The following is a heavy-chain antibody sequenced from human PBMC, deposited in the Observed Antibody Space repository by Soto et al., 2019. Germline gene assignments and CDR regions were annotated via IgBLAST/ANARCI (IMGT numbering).Heavy chain of an antibody. CDR1: GGSISSYH. D-gene: IGHD3-3*01. CDR3: ARVGRITIFGVVIIGGMDV. J-gene: IGHJ6*02. Sequence: SETLSLTCTVSGGSISSYHWSWIRQPAGKGLEWIGRIYTSGSTNYNPSLKSRVTMSVDTSKNQFSLKLSSVTAADTAVYYCARVGRITIFGVVIIGGMDVWGQGTTVTVSS. V-gene: IGHV4-4*07. CDR2: IYTSGST.